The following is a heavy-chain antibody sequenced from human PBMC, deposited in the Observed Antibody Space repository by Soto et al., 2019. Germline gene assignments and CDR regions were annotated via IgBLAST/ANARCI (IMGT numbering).Heavy chain of an antibody. Sequence: GESLKISCKGSGYSFTSYWISWVRQMPGKGLEWMGRIDPSDSYTNYSPSFQGHVTISADKSISTAYLQWSSLRASDTAMYYCARHVHSSGYYFAFDIWGQGTMVTVS. CDR3: ARHVHSSGYYFAFDI. CDR2: IDPSDSYT. CDR1: GYSFTSYW. J-gene: IGHJ3*02. V-gene: IGHV5-10-1*01. D-gene: IGHD3-22*01.